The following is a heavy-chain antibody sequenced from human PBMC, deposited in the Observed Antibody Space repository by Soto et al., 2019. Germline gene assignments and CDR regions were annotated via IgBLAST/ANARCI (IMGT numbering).Heavy chain of an antibody. CDR2: IWYDGTNA. D-gene: IGHD5-18*01. Sequence: QVHLVESGGGVVRPGRSLRLACEASGFTFSTYGMHWVRQAPGKGLQWVAVIWYDGTNAYYADSVKGRFTISRDNSKDTLYLEMNNLRTEDTAVYYCARVEAPLIHSDHYYYGMVVWGQGTTVTV. J-gene: IGHJ6*02. V-gene: IGHV3-33*01. CDR1: GFTFSTYG. CDR3: ARVEAPLIHSDHYYYGMVV.